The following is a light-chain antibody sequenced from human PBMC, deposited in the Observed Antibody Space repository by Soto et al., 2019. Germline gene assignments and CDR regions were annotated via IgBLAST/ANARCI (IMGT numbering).Light chain of an antibody. CDR3: AVWDDSLNGYV. J-gene: IGLJ1*01. CDR2: SNN. Sequence: QSVLTQPPSASGTPGQRVTISCSGRSSNIGSNTVNWYQPLPRAAPKLLIQSNNQRPSGVPDRFSGSQSGTSASLAISGLQSEDEADYYCAVWDDSLNGYVFGTGTKLTVL. CDR1: SSNIGSNT. V-gene: IGLV1-44*01.